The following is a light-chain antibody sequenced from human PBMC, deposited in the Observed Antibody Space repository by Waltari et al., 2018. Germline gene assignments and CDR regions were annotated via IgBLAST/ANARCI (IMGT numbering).Light chain of an antibody. Sequence: DIQMTQSPSTLSASVGDRVTISCRASQNVGTWLDWYQQKPGKAPKLLIYMASSLESGVPSRFSGSGSGTEFTLTISSLQPDDFATYSCQQYSSFSTFGQGTKV. CDR1: QNVGTW. J-gene: IGKJ2*01. V-gene: IGKV1-5*03. CDR3: QQYSSFST. CDR2: MAS.